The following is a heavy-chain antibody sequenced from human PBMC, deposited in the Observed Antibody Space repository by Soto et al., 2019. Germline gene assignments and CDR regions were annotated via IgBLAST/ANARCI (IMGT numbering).Heavy chain of an antibody. V-gene: IGHV3-21*01. CDR1: GFSLSDYS. J-gene: IGHJ4*02. CDR3: GGSSEYGRDH. D-gene: IGHD2-2*01. Sequence: EVQLVESGGGLVKPGGSLRLSCAASGFSLSDYSMNWIRQAPGKGLEWVASISSSSSFIHYAESMKGRFTISRDNATNSLYLQMNSLPAEHTAVYYCGGSSEYGRDHWGQGTLVTVSS. CDR2: ISSSSSFI.